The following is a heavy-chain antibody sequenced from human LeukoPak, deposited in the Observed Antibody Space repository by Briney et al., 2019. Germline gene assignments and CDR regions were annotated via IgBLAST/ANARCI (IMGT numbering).Heavy chain of an antibody. CDR2: ISASGGTT. CDR1: GFPFSSYA. CDR3: AKEGLGSDAFDI. J-gene: IGHJ3*02. V-gene: IGHV3-23*01. Sequence: GGSLRLSCAASGFPFSSYAMSWVRQAPGKGLECVSAISASGGTTYYAGSVKGRFIFSRDNSKKSLYLQMNSLRAEDTAVYYCAKEGLGSDAFDIWGQGTMVTVSS. D-gene: IGHD3-16*01.